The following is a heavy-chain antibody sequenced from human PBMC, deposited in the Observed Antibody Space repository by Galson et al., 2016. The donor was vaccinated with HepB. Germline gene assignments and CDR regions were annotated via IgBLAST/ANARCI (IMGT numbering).Heavy chain of an antibody. V-gene: IGHV3-7*03. D-gene: IGHD4-17*01. J-gene: IGHJ4*02. CDR1: GFIFSTYW. Sequence: SLRLSCAASGFIFSTYWMSWVRQAPGKGLEWVANIKQDGSETYYVDSVKGRFTISRDNAKKSLFLQMNSLRVEDTAVYYCARDDETYGDPDFWGQGTLVTVSS. CDR3: ARDDETYGDPDF. CDR2: IKQDGSET.